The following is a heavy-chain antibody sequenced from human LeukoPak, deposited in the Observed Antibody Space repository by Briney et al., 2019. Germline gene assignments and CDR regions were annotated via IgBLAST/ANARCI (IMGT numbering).Heavy chain of an antibody. Sequence: SETLSLTCTVSGGSISSGDYYWSWIRQPLGKGLEWIGYIYYSGSTYYNPSLKSRATISVDTSKNQLSLKLSSVTAADTAVYYCATDSGGWYARVDYWGQGTLVTVSS. CDR3: ATDSGGWYARVDY. CDR1: GGSISSGDYY. J-gene: IGHJ4*02. CDR2: IYYSGST. V-gene: IGHV4-30-4*08. D-gene: IGHD6-19*01.